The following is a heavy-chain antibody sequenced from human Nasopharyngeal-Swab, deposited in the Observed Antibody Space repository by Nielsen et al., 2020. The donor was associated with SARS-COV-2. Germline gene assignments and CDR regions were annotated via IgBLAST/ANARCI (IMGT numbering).Heavy chain of an antibody. J-gene: IGHJ5*02. Sequence: ASVKVSCKASGYTFTSYYMHWVRQAPGQGLEWMGIINPSGGSTSYAQKFQGRVTMTRDTSTSTVYMELSSLRSEDTAVYYCARDCDGSGSLFGWFDPWGQGTLVTVSS. CDR2: INPSGGST. D-gene: IGHD3-10*01. CDR3: ARDCDGSGSLFGWFDP. V-gene: IGHV1-46*01. CDR1: GYTFTSYY.